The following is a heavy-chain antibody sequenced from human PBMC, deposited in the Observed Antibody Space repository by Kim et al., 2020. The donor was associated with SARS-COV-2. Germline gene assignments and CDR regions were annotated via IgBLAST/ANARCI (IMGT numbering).Heavy chain of an antibody. CDR2: K. Sequence: KTYANSVKGRFTISRDNSKNTLYLQMNSLRAEDTAVYYCARDLYYYGMDVWGQGTTVTVSS. J-gene: IGHJ6*02. CDR3: ARDLYYYGMDV. V-gene: IGHV3-30*01.